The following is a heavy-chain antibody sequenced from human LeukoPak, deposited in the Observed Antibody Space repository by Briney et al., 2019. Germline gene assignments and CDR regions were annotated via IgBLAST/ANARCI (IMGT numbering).Heavy chain of an antibody. CDR1: GGSISSSSYY. CDR2: IYYSGST. Sequence: SETLSLTCTVSGGSISSSSYYWGSIRQPPGKGLEWIGSIYYSGSTYYNPSLKSRVTISVDTSKTQFSLKLSSVTAADTAVYYCASGLRFLEWLYHWGQGTLVTVSS. CDR3: ASGLRFLEWLYH. V-gene: IGHV4-39*01. J-gene: IGHJ5*02. D-gene: IGHD3-3*01.